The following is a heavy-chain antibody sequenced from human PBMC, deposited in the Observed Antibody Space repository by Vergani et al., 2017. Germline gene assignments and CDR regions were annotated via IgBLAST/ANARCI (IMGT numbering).Heavy chain of an antibody. Sequence: DVRLVESGGGVVQPGGSLRLSCAASGFTFSAYSMNWVRQTPGKGLEWISYIGVSDNSIYYADSVMGRFAISRDNARNLLFLQMNSLRADDSALYFCVRYPDYSTFDSWGQGTLVTVS. D-gene: IGHD4-11*01. CDR1: GFTFSAYS. CDR2: IGVSDNSI. CDR3: VRYPDYSTFDS. V-gene: IGHV3-48*01. J-gene: IGHJ4*02.